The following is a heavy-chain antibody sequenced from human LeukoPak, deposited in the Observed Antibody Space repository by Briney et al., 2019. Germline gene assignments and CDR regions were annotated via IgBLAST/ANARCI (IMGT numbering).Heavy chain of an antibody. CDR1: GFTFSSYW. CDR2: IKQDGSET. Sequence: GGSLRLSCAASGFTFSSYWMSWVRQAPGKGLEWVSNIKQDGSETYYVDSVKGRFTISRDNAKNSLYLQMNSLRAEDTAVYYCGRVRWGIAARPCYFDYWGQGTLVTVSS. J-gene: IGHJ4*02. D-gene: IGHD6-6*01. CDR3: GRVRWGIAARPCYFDY. V-gene: IGHV3-7*01.